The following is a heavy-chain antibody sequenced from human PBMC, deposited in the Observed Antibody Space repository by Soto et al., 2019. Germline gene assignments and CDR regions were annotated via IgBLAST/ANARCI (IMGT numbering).Heavy chain of an antibody. J-gene: IGHJ4*02. Sequence: QVQLVQSGAEVRKPGASVKVSCKASGYTFTRYGISWVRQAPGQGLEWMGWISTYNGDTHYAQTLPGRVTLTTDTSPSTGYMEVRSLRSDDTAVYYCARAYGEYYLDYWGQGTLVTVSS. V-gene: IGHV1-18*01. D-gene: IGHD4-17*01. CDR2: ISTYNGDT. CDR1: GYTFTRYG. CDR3: ARAYGEYYLDY.